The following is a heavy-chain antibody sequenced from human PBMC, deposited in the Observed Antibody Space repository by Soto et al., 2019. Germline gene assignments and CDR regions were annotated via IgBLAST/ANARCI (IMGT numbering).Heavy chain of an antibody. CDR2: IDPSDSYT. CDR3: ARRGGDGYLDWYFDL. Sequence: GESLKISCQGSGYSFTTYWITWVRQMPGRGLEWMGRIDPSDSYTNYSPSFQGHVTISVDKSTSTAYLQWSSLKASDSALYYCARRGGDGYLDWYFDLWGRGTLVTVSS. V-gene: IGHV5-10-1*01. CDR1: GYSFTTYW. D-gene: IGHD3-16*01. J-gene: IGHJ2*01.